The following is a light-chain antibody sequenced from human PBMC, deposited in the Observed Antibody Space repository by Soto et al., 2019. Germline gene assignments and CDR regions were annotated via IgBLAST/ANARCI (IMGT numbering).Light chain of an antibody. CDR1: QSVSSR. CDR3: QQYNNWPSIT. J-gene: IGKJ5*01. Sequence: TQSPGTLSVSPGYMATLSCRSSQSVSSRLAWYQQKPGQAPRLLIHGASTRATGIPARFSGSGSGTEFTLTISSLQSEDFAVYYCQQYNNWPSITFGQGTRLEIK. V-gene: IGKV3-15*01. CDR2: GAS.